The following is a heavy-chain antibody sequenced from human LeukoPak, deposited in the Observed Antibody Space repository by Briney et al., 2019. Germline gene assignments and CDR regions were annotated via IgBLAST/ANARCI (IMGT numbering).Heavy chain of an antibody. CDR3: AIVRSSGAFDI. V-gene: IGHV1-18*04. D-gene: IGHD6-6*01. CDR1: GYTFTSYG. CDR2: ISAYNGNT. J-gene: IGHJ3*02. Sequence: GASVKVSCKASGYTFTSYGISWVRQAPGQGLEWMGWISAYNGNTDYAQKLRGRVTMTTDTSTSTAYMELRSLRSDDTAVYYCAIVRSSGAFDIWGQGTMVTVSS.